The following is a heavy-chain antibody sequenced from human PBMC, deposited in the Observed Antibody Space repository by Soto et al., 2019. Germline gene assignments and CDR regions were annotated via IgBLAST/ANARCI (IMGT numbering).Heavy chain of an antibody. D-gene: IGHD6-13*01. V-gene: IGHV3-23*01. Sequence: EVQLLESGGGLVQPGRSLRLSCTASGFTFSSHAMTWVRQAPGKGLEWVSGLSDSGDSIYYADSVKGRFTIYRDNSMNTLYLQMNTLRVEDTAVYYYAKVSSSWYAGFFDLWGQGTLVTVSS. CDR3: AKVSSSWYAGFFDL. CDR2: LSDSGDSI. J-gene: IGHJ4*02. CDR1: GFTFSSHA.